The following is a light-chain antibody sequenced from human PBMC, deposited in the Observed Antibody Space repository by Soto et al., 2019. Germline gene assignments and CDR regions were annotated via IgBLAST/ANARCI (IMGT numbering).Light chain of an antibody. CDR3: KQYDKWTLN. CDR2: GVS. Sequence: IVMTQSPFTLSASPGERVTLSCRTNKSISSNLAWYQQKRGQAPRLLISGVSTRASGVPDRFSGSGSVAELTITISSLQSEDFEVYYCKQYDKWTLNFGGGKKVDIK. CDR1: KSISSN. J-gene: IGKJ4*01. V-gene: IGKV3-15*01.